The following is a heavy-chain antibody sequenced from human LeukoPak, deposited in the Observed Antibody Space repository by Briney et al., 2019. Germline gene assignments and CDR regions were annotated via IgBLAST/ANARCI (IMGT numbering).Heavy chain of an antibody. J-gene: IGHJ3*02. CDR3: ASQADYYDSSGYYYGDYAFDI. Sequence: SETLSLTCTVSGGSISSYYWSWIRQPPGKGLEWIGYIYYSGSTNYNPSLKSRVTISVDTSKSQFSLKLSSVTAADTAVYYCASQADYYDSSGYYYGDYAFDIWGQGTMVTVSS. CDR1: GGSISSYY. D-gene: IGHD3-22*01. V-gene: IGHV4-59*01. CDR2: IYYSGST.